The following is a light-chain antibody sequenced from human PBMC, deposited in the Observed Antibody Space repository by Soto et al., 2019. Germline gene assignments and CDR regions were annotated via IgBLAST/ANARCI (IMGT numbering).Light chain of an antibody. J-gene: IGKJ1*01. V-gene: IGKV1-5*01. CDR2: DAS. CDR3: QQYNSYRT. Sequence: DIQMTHSPSTLSASVGDIFTITCRASQSISSWLAWYQQKPGKAPKLLIYDASSLESGVPSRFSGSGSGTEFTLTISSLQPDDFATYYCQQYNSYRTFGQGTKVDI. CDR1: QSISSW.